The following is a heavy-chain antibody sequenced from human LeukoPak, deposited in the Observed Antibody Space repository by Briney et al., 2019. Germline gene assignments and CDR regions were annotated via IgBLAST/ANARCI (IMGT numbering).Heavy chain of an antibody. J-gene: IGHJ4*02. Sequence: QPGGSLRLSCAASGFTFSSYGMHWVRQAPGKGLDWVAVISNDGSKKYYADSVKGRFTISRDNSKNTLSLQVSSLRTEDTAVYYCAKDRYSYAFEYSDSWGQGTLVTASS. V-gene: IGHV3-30*18. D-gene: IGHD5-18*01. CDR2: ISNDGSKK. CDR1: GFTFSSYG. CDR3: AKDRYSYAFEYSDS.